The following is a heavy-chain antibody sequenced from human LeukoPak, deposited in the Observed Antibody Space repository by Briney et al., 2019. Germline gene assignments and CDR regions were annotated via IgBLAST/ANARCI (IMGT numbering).Heavy chain of an antibody. CDR1: GYTFTSYG. D-gene: IGHD1-7*01. CDR3: ATSSGTTEFDY. J-gene: IGHJ4*02. V-gene: IGHV1-24*01. CDR2: FDPEDGET. Sequence: GASVKVSCKASGYTFTSYGISWVRQAPGKGLEWMGGFDPEDGETIYAQKFQGRVTMTEDTSTDTAYMELSSLRSEDTAVYYCATSSGTTEFDYWGQGTLVTVSS.